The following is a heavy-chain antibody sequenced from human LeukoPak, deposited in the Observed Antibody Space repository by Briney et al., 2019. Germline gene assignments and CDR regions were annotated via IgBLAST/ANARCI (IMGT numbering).Heavy chain of an antibody. CDR1: GFTFSSYG. D-gene: IGHD6-13*01. J-gene: IGHJ5*02. Sequence: GGSLRLSCAASGFTFSSYGMHWVRQAPGKGLEWVAIIYYDGSNKYYADSVKGRFTISRDNSKNTVFLQMNSLRAEDTAVYYCARGAFGAAASFDPWGQGTLVIGSS. CDR3: ARGAFGAAASFDP. CDR2: IYYDGSNK. V-gene: IGHV3-30*12.